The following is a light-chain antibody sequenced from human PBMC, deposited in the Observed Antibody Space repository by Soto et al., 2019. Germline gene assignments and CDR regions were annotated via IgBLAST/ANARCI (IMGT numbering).Light chain of an antibody. CDR3: QKYSSGPV. Sequence: DIQMTQSPTSLSASVGDRVTITCRASQGIRNFVAWYQQKPGKAPKLLIYAASTLQAGVPSRLSGSGSGTDFTLTINSLQPEDVATYSCQKYSSGPVFGPGTKVEIK. CDR1: QGIRNF. V-gene: IGKV1-27*01. J-gene: IGKJ3*01. CDR2: AAS.